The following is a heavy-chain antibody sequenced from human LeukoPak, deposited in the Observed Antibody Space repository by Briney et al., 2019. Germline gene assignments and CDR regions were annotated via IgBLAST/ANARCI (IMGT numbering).Heavy chain of an antibody. CDR1: GGSISSYY. Sequence: PSETLSLTCTVSGGSISSYYWSWIRQPAGKGLEWIGRIYTSGSTNYNPSLKSRVTISVDTSKTQFSLKLSSVTAADTAVCYCARGALWAFDYWGQGTLVTVSS. J-gene: IGHJ4*02. V-gene: IGHV4-4*07. CDR2: IYTSGST. CDR3: ARGALWAFDY. D-gene: IGHD2/OR15-2a*01.